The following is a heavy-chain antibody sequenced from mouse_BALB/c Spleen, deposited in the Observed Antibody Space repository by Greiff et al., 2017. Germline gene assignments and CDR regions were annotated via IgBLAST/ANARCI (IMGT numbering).Heavy chain of an antibody. D-gene: IGHD2-14*01. CDR1: GYSFTGYN. CDR3: ARARRDDGGSPPDD. Sequence: EVKLVESGPELEKPGASVKISCKASGYSFTGYNMNWVKQSNGKSLEWIGNIDPYYGGTSYNQKFKGKATLTVDKSSSTAYMQLKSLTSEDSAVYYCARARRDDGGSPPDDWGQGTTLTVSS. V-gene: IGHV1-39*01. CDR2: IDPYYGGT. J-gene: IGHJ2*01.